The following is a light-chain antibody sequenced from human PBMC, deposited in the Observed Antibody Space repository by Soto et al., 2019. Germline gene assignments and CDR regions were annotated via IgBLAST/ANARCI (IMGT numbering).Light chain of an antibody. V-gene: IGKV1-5*03. J-gene: IGKJ2*01. Sequence: DIQMTQSPSTLSASVGDRVTITCRASQSISSWLAWYQQKPGKAPKLLIYKASNLESGVPSRFSSSGSGTEFTLTISSLQPDDFATYYCQQYNSYVYTFGKGTKLEIK. CDR3: QQYNSYVYT. CDR2: KAS. CDR1: QSISSW.